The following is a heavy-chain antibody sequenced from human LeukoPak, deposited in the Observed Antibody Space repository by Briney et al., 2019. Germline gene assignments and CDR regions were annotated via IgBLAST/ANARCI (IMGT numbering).Heavy chain of an antibody. D-gene: IGHD1-26*01. CDR1: GGSFSGYY. CDR3: AREASGSYYRIDY. V-gene: IGHV4-34*01. J-gene: IGHJ4*02. Sequence: SETLSLTCAVYGGSFSGYYWSWIRQPPGKGLEWIGEINHSGSTNYNPSLKSRVTISVDTSKNQFSLKLSSVTAADTAVYYCAREASGSYYRIDYWGQGTLVTVSS. CDR2: INHSGST.